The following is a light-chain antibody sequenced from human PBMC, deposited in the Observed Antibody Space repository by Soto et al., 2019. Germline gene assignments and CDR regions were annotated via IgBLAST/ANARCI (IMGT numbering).Light chain of an antibody. CDR1: QSVSSN. Sequence: ETVMTQSPATLSVSPGEGATLSCRAGQSVSSNLAWYQQRPGQAPRLLIYGASTRATGIPARFSGSGSGTEFTLTISSLQSEDFAVYYCQQYNNWPWTFGQGTKVEFK. V-gene: IGKV3-15*01. CDR2: GAS. CDR3: QQYNNWPWT. J-gene: IGKJ1*01.